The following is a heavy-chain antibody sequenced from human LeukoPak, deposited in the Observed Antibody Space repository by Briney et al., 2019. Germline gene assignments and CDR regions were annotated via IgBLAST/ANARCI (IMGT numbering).Heavy chain of an antibody. CDR2: IYYGGSI. CDR3: ARGKDYYDSGSNYHFDY. J-gene: IGHJ4*02. V-gene: IGHV4-59*08. CDR1: GASISSDY. D-gene: IGHD3-10*01. Sequence: PSETLSLTCTVSGASISSDYWSWVRQSPGKGLEWIAYIYYGGSIKYNPSLTSRVTISVDTSTNRFSLKLSSVTAADTAMYYCARGKDYYDSGSNYHFDYWGQGTLVTVSS.